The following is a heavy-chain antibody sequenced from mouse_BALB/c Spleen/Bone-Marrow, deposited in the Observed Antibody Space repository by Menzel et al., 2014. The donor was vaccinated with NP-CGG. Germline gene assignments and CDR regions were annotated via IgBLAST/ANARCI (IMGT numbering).Heavy chain of an antibody. D-gene: IGHD2-2*01. CDR2: IYPGDGDT. J-gene: IGHJ3*01. CDR3: AKVKTGFAY. Sequence: QVQLKESGAELVRPGSSVKISCKASGYAFSSYWVTWVKQRPGQGLEWIGQIYPGDGDTNYNGKFKDKVTPTADKSSSAAYMQLSSLTSEDSAVYFCAKVKTGFAYWGQGTLVTVSA. CDR1: GYAFSSYW. V-gene: IGHV1-80*01.